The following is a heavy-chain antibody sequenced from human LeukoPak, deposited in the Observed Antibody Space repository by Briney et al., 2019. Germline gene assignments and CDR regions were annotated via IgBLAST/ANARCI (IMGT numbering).Heavy chain of an antibody. Sequence: SETLSLTCAVSGYSISSGYYWGWIRQPPGKGLEWIGSIYHSGSTYHNPSLKSRVTISVDTSKNQFSLKLSSVTAADTAVYYCARDSLRYQPRGWFDPWGQGTLVTVSS. CDR1: GYSISSGYY. J-gene: IGHJ5*02. V-gene: IGHV4-38-2*02. D-gene: IGHD3-9*01. CDR3: ARDSLRYQPRGWFDP. CDR2: IYHSGST.